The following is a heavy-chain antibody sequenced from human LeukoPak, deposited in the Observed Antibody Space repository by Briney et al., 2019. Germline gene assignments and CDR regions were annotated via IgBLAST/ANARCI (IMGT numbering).Heavy chain of an antibody. J-gene: IGHJ4*02. Sequence: GGSLRLSCAASGFTFSSCAMSWVRQAPGKGLEWVSAISGSGGSTYYAGSVKGRFTISRDNSKNTLFLQMNSLRAEDTAVYYCAKGTCSSSPRDYWGQGTLVTVSS. D-gene: IGHD6-6*01. CDR2: ISGSGGST. CDR1: GFTFSSCA. V-gene: IGHV3-23*01. CDR3: AKGTCSSSPRDY.